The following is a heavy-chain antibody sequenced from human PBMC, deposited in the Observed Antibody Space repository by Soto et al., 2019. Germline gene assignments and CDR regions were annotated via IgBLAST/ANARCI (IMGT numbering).Heavy chain of an antibody. CDR1: GFTFTRYS. CDR3: ARESEDLTSNFDY. Sequence: EVQLVESGGGLVKPGGSLRLSCAASGFTFTRYSMNWVRQAPGKGLEWVSSISSTTTYIYYGVSMKGRFTISSDNAKNSLYLEMTSLRAEDTAVYYCARESEDLTSNFDYWGQGTLVTVYS. J-gene: IGHJ4*02. CDR2: ISSTTTYI. V-gene: IGHV3-21*06.